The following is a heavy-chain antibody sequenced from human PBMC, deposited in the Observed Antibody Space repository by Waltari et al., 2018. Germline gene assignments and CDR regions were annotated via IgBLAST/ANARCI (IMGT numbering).Heavy chain of an antibody. Sequence: EVQLVESGGGLVQPGGSLRLSCATSGFIFNNFAISWVRQAPGKGLEWVAATGDGGVATFYADSMKGRSSISRDDSKNTVYLQMNSLRVDDMALYYCARGAGELLPLDHWGQGTLVTVSS. D-gene: IGHD3-10*01. J-gene: IGHJ4*02. CDR1: GFIFNNFA. CDR2: TGDGGVAT. CDR3: ARGAGELLPLDH. V-gene: IGHV3-23*04.